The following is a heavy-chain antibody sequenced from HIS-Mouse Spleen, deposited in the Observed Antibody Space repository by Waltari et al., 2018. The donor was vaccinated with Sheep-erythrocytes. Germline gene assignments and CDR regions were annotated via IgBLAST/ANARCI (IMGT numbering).Heavy chain of an antibody. Sequence: QVQLQQWGAGLLKPSETLSLTCAVYGGSFSGYYWSWIRQPPGKGLEWIGEINHSGSTNYHPSLKSRVTISVDTSKNQFSLKLSSVTAADTAVYYCARSITMIVVVIKTNWFDPWGQGTLVTVSS. J-gene: IGHJ5*02. D-gene: IGHD3-22*01. CDR1: GGSFSGYY. CDR2: INHSGST. V-gene: IGHV4-34*01. CDR3: ARSITMIVVVIKTNWFDP.